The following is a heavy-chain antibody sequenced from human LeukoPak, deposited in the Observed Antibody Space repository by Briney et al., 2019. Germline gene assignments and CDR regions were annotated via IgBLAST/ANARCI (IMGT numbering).Heavy chain of an antibody. CDR3: ARIGYCSSTSCPEVDV. D-gene: IGHD2-2*01. Sequence: SETLSLTCTVSGGSISSYYWSWIRQPAGKGLEWIGRIYTSGSTNYNPSLKSRVTMSVDTSKNQFSLKLSSVTAADTAVYYCARIGYCSSTSCPEVDVWGKGTTVTISS. CDR2: IYTSGST. CDR1: GGSISSYY. V-gene: IGHV4-4*07. J-gene: IGHJ6*04.